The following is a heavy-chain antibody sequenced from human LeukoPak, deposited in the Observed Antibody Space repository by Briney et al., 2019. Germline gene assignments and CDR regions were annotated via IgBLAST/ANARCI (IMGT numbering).Heavy chain of an antibody. CDR1: GGSISSSSYY. CDR3: ARWDYDYYGMDV. J-gene: IGHJ6*02. CDR2: VYYSGST. V-gene: IGHV4-39*01. D-gene: IGHD3-3*01. Sequence: SETLSLTCTVSGGSISSSSYYWGWIRQPPGKGLEWIGSVYYSGSTYYNPSPKSRVTISVDTSKNQFSLKLSSVTAADTAVYYCARWDYDYYGMDVWGQGTTVTVSS.